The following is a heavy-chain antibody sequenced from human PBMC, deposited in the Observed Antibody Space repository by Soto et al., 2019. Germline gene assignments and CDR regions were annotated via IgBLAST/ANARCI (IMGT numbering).Heavy chain of an antibody. Sequence: GGSLRLSCAASGFTFNRYSMNWVRQAPGKGLEWVSSVTSSSSSMLYADSVKGRFTISRDDAKDSLFLQMNSLRADDTAVYYCAREADFASSGYVLDYWGQGXLVTVSS. V-gene: IGHV3-21*01. CDR3: AREADFASSGYVLDY. J-gene: IGHJ4*02. CDR1: GFTFNRYS. D-gene: IGHD3-22*01. CDR2: VTSSSSSM.